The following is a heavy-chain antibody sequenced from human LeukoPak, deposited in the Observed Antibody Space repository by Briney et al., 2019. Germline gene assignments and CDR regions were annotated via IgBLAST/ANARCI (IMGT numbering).Heavy chain of an antibody. V-gene: IGHV1-3*01. CDR2: INAGNGNT. CDR1: GYTFTSHA. CDR3: ARDSLGRSGIQLAY. Sequence: ASVKVSCKASGYTFTSHAMHWVRQAPGQRLEWMGWINAGNGNTKYSQKFQGRVTITRDTSASTAYMELSSLRSEDTAVYYCARDSLGRSGIQLAYWGQGTLVTVSS. D-gene: IGHD5-18*01. J-gene: IGHJ4*02.